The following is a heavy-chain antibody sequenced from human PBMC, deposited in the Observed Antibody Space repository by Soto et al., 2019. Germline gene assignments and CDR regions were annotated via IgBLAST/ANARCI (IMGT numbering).Heavy chain of an antibody. Sequence: SETLSLTCAVYGGSFSGYYWSWIRQPPGKGLEWIGEINHSGSTNYNPSLKSRVTISVDTSKNQFSLKLSSVTAADTAVYYCARGARRRAARVLPYYYYYMDVWGKGTTVTVSS. CDR2: INHSGST. D-gene: IGHD6-6*01. V-gene: IGHV4-34*01. CDR1: GGSFSGYY. CDR3: ARGARRRAARVLPYYYYYMDV. J-gene: IGHJ6*03.